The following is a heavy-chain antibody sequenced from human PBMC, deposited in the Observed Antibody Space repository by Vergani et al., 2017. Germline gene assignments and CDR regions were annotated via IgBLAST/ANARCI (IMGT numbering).Heavy chain of an antibody. CDR3: AKCQYSGSYTYFDY. CDR1: GFTFSSYA. D-gene: IGHD1-26*01. V-gene: IGHV3-23*04. CDR2: ISAGGGST. J-gene: IGHJ4*02. Sequence: VQLVESGGGVVQPGRSLRLSCAASGFTFSSYAMSWVRQAPGKGLEWVSAISAGGGSTYYADSVKGRFTISRDNSKNTLYLQMNSLRADDTAVYYCAKCQYSGSYTYFDYWGQGTLVTVSS.